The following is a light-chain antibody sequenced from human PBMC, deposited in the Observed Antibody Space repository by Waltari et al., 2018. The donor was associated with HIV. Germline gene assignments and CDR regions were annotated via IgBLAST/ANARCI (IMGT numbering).Light chain of an antibody. CDR1: QNIYKW. Sequence: DIQMTQSRSTLSASVGDRVAITFRASQNIYKWLAWFQQKPGKAPKLLIYRASGLETGVPSRFSGSGSGTQFTLTITSLLPDDSATYFCQQYNGYPWTFGQGTKVEIK. CDR2: RAS. V-gene: IGKV1-5*03. CDR3: QQYNGYPWT. J-gene: IGKJ1*01.